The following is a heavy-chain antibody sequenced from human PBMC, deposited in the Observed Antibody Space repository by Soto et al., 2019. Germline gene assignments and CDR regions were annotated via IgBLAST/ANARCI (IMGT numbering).Heavy chain of an antibody. CDR3: AKERSSGWSVDY. Sequence: EVQLLESGGGLVQPGGSLRLSCAASGFTFSTYAMNWVRQAPGKGLEWVSGISGSGDSTYYADSVKGGFTVSRDNSKNTLYLQMNSLRAEDTAVFYCAKERSSGWSVDYWGPGTLVTVSS. D-gene: IGHD6-19*01. CDR2: ISGSGDST. J-gene: IGHJ4*02. CDR1: GFTFSTYA. V-gene: IGHV3-23*01.